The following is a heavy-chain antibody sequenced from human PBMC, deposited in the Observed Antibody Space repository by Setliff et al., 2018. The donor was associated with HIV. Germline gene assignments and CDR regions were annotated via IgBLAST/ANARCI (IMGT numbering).Heavy chain of an antibody. Sequence: SETLSLTCVISGGSMGSHYWSWIRQSPGKGLEWIGNIHYTGISDINPSLKRRATISLDRPKIQFSLKLSSVTAADTAIYYCAKDILGRDRSAYYCAFDIWGQGTMVTVSS. D-gene: IGHD3-22*01. J-gene: IGHJ3*02. V-gene: IGHV4-59*11. CDR1: GGSMGSHY. CDR2: IHYTGIS. CDR3: AKDILGRDRSAYYCAFDI.